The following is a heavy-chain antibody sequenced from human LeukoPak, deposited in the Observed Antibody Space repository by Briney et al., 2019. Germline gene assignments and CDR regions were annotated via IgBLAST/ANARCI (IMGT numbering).Heavy chain of an antibody. CDR2: IYTSGST. CDR3: AGGQYGVVYFDL. CDR1: GGSISSGSYY. V-gene: IGHV4-61*02. J-gene: IGHJ2*01. D-gene: IGHD3-3*01. Sequence: SQTLSLTCTVSGGSISSGSYYWSWIRQPAGKGLEWIGRIYTSGSTNYNPSLKSRVTMSVDTSKNQFSLKLSSVTAADTAVYYCAGGQYGVVYFDLWGRGTLVTVSS.